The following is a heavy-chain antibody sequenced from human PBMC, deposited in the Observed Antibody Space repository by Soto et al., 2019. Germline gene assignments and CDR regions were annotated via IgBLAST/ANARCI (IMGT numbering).Heavy chain of an antibody. CDR3: ATKGRWYVGYYYYGMDV. J-gene: IGHJ6*02. CDR1: GYTFTNYA. CDR2: INAGNGNT. V-gene: IGHV1-3*01. Sequence: GASVKVSCKASGYTFTNYAIDWVRQAPGQRLEWMGWINAGNGNTKYSQKFQGRVTITRDTSASTAYMELSSLRSEDTAVYYCATKGRWYVGYYYYGMDVWGQGTTVTVSS. D-gene: IGHD6-13*01.